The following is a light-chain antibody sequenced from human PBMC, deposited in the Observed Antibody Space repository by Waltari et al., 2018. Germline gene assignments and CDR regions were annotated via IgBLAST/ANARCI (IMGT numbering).Light chain of an antibody. V-gene: IGKV3-11*01. CDR1: QSVSTQ. J-gene: IGKJ5*01. CDR3: QQRSAIPIT. Sequence: EIVLTQSPVTLSLSPGERATLSCRASQSVSTQLPWYQQKPGQAPRLLIYDASNRATGIPARFSGSGSGTDFTLTISSLEPEDFVVYYCQQRSAIPITFGQGTRLEIK. CDR2: DAS.